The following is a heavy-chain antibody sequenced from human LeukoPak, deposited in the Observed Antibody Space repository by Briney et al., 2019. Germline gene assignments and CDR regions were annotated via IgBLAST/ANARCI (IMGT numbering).Heavy chain of an antibody. CDR2: IIPIFGTA. Sequence: ASVKVSCKASGGTFSSYAISWVRQAPGQGLEWMGGIIPIFGTANYAQKFQGRVTITADESTSTAYMELSSLRSEDTAVYYCARSSTSCYVYYYYGMDVWGKGTTVTVSS. J-gene: IGHJ6*04. CDR3: ARSSTSCYVYYYYGMDV. D-gene: IGHD2-2*01. V-gene: IGHV1-69*13. CDR1: GGTFSSYA.